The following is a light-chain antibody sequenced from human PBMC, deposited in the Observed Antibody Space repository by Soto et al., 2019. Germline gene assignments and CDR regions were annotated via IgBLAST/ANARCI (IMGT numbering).Light chain of an antibody. Sequence: QPVLTQPPSASGTPGQRVTISCSGSSSNIGDNYVCWYQQLPGTAPKLLIYSNKQRPSGVPDRFSGSKSGTSASLAISGPRSEDEADYYCAAWDDSLSGPVFGGGTKLTVL. CDR1: SSNIGDNY. CDR2: SNK. J-gene: IGLJ3*02. CDR3: AAWDDSLSGPV. V-gene: IGLV1-47*02.